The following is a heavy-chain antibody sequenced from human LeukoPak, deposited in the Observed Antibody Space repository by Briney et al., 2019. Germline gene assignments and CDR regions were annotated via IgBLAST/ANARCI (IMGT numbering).Heavy chain of an antibody. Sequence: ASVKVSCKASGYTFTSYYMHWVRQAPGQGLEWMGIINPSGGSRSYAQKFQGRVTMTRDTSTSTVYMELSSLRSEDTAVFYCARSIAVADDYWGQGTLVTVSS. CDR1: GYTFTSYY. D-gene: IGHD6-19*01. J-gene: IGHJ4*02. CDR3: ARSIAVADDY. V-gene: IGHV1-46*01. CDR2: INPSGGSR.